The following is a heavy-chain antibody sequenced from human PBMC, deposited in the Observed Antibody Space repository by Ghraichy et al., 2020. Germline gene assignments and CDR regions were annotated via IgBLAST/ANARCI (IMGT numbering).Heavy chain of an antibody. CDR1: GFTFNTYG. Sequence: GGSLRLSCAASGFTFNTYGMHWVRQAPGKGLEWLAVIWYDGSIKYYADSVKGRFTISRDNSRNTLYLEMESLTVEDTAVYYCARGEPAADQDFVVLLAAFLMDVWGKGTTVTVSS. CDR3: ARGEPAADQDFVVLLAAFLMDV. D-gene: IGHD2-2*01. J-gene: IGHJ6*03. CDR2: IWYDGSIK. V-gene: IGHV3-33*01.